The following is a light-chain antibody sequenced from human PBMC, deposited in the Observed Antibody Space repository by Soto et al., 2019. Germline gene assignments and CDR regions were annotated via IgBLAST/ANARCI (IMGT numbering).Light chain of an antibody. CDR2: DVS. CDR1: SSDVGGYNY. V-gene: IGLV2-11*01. Sequence: QSVLTQPPSLSGSPGQSVTISCTGTSSDVGGYNYVSWYQQHPGKAPKLMIYDVSKRPSWVPDRFSGSKSGNTASLTISGLQAEDEADYYCCSYAGSYTYVFGTGTKLPS. J-gene: IGLJ1*01. CDR3: CSYAGSYTYV.